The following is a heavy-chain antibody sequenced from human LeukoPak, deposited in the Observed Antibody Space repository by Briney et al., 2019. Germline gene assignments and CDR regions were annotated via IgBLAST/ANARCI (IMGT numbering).Heavy chain of an antibody. CDR3: AADQRGAQGPFANY. Sequence: SVKVSCKASGFTFTSSAVQWVRQARGQRLEWIGWIVVGSGNTNYAQKFQERVTITRDMSTSTAYMELSSLRSEDTAVYYCAADQRGAQGPFANYWGQGTLVTVST. CDR2: IVVGSGNT. CDR1: GFTFTSSA. J-gene: IGHJ4*02. D-gene: IGHD3-9*01. V-gene: IGHV1-58*01.